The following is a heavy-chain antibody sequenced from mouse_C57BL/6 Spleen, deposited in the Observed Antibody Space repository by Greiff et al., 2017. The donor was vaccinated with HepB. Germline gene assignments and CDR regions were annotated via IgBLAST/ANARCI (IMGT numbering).Heavy chain of an antibody. D-gene: IGHD1-1*01. V-gene: IGHV1-52*01. CDR1: GYTFTSYW. CDR2: IDPSDSET. Sequence: QVQLQQPGAELVRPGSSVKLSCKASGYTFTSYWMHWVKQRPIQGLEWIGNIDPSDSETNYNQKFKDKATLTVDKSSSTAYMQLSSLTSEDSAVYDCSCYYYGSSYGYFDVWGTGTTVTVSS. CDR3: SCYYYGSSYGYFDV. J-gene: IGHJ1*03.